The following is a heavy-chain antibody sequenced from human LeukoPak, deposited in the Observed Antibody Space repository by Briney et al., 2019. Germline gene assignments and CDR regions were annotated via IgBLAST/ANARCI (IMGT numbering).Heavy chain of an antibody. Sequence: PGGSLRLSCAASGSTFSSYSMNWVRQAPGKGLEWVSYISSSSSTIYYADSVKGRFTISRDNAKNSLYLQMNSLRAEDTAVYYCAKDRYDFWSGYAPSYYYYGMDVWGQGTTVTVSS. J-gene: IGHJ6*02. CDR2: ISSSSSTI. D-gene: IGHD3-3*01. CDR3: AKDRYDFWSGYAPSYYYYGMDV. V-gene: IGHV3-48*01. CDR1: GSTFSSYS.